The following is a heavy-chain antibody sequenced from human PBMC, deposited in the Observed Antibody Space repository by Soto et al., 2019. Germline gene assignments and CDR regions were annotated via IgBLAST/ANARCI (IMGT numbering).Heavy chain of an antibody. D-gene: IGHD3-3*01. V-gene: IGHV4-59*01. Sequence: SETLSLTCTVSGGSISGYYWSWIRQPPGKGLEWIGYIYYSGSTNYNPSLKSRVTISVDTSKNQFSLKLSSVTAADTAVYYCARGTTIFGVVRRRYFDYWGQGTLVTVSS. CDR2: IYYSGST. CDR1: GGSISGYY. J-gene: IGHJ4*02. CDR3: ARGTTIFGVVRRRYFDY.